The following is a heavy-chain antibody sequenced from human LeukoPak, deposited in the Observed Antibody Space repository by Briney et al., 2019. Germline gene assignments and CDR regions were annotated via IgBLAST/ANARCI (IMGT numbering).Heavy chain of an antibody. V-gene: IGHV1-2*02. D-gene: IGHD2-2*01. CDR2: INPNSGGT. CDR3: ARGGSPIFYYYMDV. Sequence: GASVKVSCKASGYTSTGYYMHWVQQAPGQGLEWMGWINPNSGGTNYAQKFQGRVTLTRDTSISTTYMELSRLKFDDTAIYYCARGGSPIFYYYMDVWGEGTTVTISS. J-gene: IGHJ6*03. CDR1: GYTSTGYY.